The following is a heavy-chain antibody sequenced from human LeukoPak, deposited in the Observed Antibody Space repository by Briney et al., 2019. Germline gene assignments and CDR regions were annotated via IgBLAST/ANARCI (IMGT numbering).Heavy chain of an antibody. CDR2: IIPIFGTA. Sequence: ASVKVSCNASGGTFSSYAISWVRRAPGQGLEWMGGIIPIFGTANYAQKFQGRVTITADESTSTAYMELSSLRSEDTAVYYCARTFYYDSSGYDLGYWGEGTLVTVSS. CDR3: ARTFYYDSSGYDLGY. V-gene: IGHV1-69*13. J-gene: IGHJ4*02. CDR1: GGTFSSYA. D-gene: IGHD3-22*01.